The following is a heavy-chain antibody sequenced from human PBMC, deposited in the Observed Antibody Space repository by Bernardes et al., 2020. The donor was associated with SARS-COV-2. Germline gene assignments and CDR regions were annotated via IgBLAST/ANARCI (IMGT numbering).Heavy chain of an antibody. J-gene: IGHJ6*02. CDR1: GFTFSIYA. CDR2: ISGRGGST. V-gene: IGHV3-23*01. CDR3: AKVIAAAGKGGVFDYYYGMDV. D-gene: IGHD6-13*01. Sequence: GGSLRLSCTASGFTFSIYAMSWVRQAPGKGLEWVSAISGRGGSTCYADSVRGRFTISRDNSKNTLYMQMNSLRAKDTAVYYCAKVIAAAGKGGVFDYYYGMDVWGQGTTVTVSS.